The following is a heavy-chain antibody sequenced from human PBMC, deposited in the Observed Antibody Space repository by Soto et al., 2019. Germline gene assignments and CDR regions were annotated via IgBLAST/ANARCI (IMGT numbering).Heavy chain of an antibody. V-gene: IGHV4-59*01. CDR2: VYDTGST. CDR3: ARYYCTSTACLYFDY. D-gene: IGHD2-2*01. CDR1: GDSINSYY. J-gene: IGHJ4*02. Sequence: SETLSLTCTVSGDSINSYYWSWIRQPPGKGLEWIGYVYDTGSTNYNPSLKSRVTISVDTSKNQFSLGLRSVTAADTAVYYCARYYCTSTACLYFDYWGQGTLVTVSS.